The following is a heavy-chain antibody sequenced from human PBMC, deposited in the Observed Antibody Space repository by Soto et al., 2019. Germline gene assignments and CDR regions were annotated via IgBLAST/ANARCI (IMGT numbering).Heavy chain of an antibody. CDR3: ARSIVVVTALDY. V-gene: IGHV1-3*05. CDR1: GYTFTSYA. CDR2: INAGNGNT. Sequence: QVQLVQSGAEEKKPGASVKVSCKASGYTFTSYAMHWVRQAPEQRLEWMGWINAGNGNTKYSQKFQGRVTITRDTSASTAYMELGSLRSEDTAVYYCARSIVVVTALDYWGQGTLVTVSS. D-gene: IGHD2-21*02. J-gene: IGHJ4*02.